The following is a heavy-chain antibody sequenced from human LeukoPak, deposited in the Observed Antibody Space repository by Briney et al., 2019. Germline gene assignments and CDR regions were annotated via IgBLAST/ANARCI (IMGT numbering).Heavy chain of an antibody. Sequence: PSETLSLTCTVSGGSISGYYWSWIRQPPGKGLEWIGYIYYSGSTNYNPPLKSRVTISVDTSKNQSSLNLSSVTAADTAVYYCARSLATYQGVFDYWGQGTLVTVSS. CDR1: GGSISGYY. V-gene: IGHV4-59*08. D-gene: IGHD3-16*01. CDR3: ARSLATYQGVFDY. J-gene: IGHJ4*02. CDR2: IYYSGST.